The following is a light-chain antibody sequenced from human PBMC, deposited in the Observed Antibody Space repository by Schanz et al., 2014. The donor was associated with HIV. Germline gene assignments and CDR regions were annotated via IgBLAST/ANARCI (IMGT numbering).Light chain of an antibody. CDR1: SSDVGTYNL. CDR3: SSYAGSKHWL. J-gene: IGLJ2*01. V-gene: IGLV2-14*02. CDR2: EVS. Sequence: QSVLTQPASVSGSPGQSITISCTGTSSDVGTYNLVSWYQQHPGKAPKLMIYEVSKRPSGVPDRFSGSKSGNTASLTVSGLQAEDEADYYCSSYAGSKHWLFGGGTKLTV.